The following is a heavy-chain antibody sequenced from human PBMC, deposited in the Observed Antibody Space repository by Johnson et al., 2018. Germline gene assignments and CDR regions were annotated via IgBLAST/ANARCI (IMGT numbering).Heavy chain of an antibody. Sequence: VQLVESGGGLVQPGRSLRISCSASGFTCGDYALSWFRQAPGKGLEWVAFMRGKVFGGPTDRTTEYAASVQGRFTITIDDSKSTAYLQMKSLKIEDTAVFYCAWEGSAARFGGSGWDVWGEGSPVTVSS. CDR3: AWEGSAARFGGSGWDV. CDR1: GFTCGDYA. V-gene: IGHV3-49*03. CDR2: MRGKVFGGPTDRTT. J-gene: IGHJ6*04. D-gene: IGHD3-10*01.